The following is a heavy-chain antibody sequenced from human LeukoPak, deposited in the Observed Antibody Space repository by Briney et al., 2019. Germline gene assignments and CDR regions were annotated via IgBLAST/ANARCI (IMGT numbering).Heavy chain of an antibody. CDR1: GFTFSSYA. CDR3: AKDQAVAGRLQSDY. D-gene: IGHD6-19*01. CDR2: ISGSGGST. J-gene: IGHJ4*02. Sequence: GGSLRLSCAASGFTFSSYAMSWVRQAPGKGLEWVSAISGSGGSTYYADSVKGRFTISRDNSKNTLYLRMNSLRAEDTAVYYCAKDQAVAGRLQSDYWGQGTLVTVSS. V-gene: IGHV3-23*01.